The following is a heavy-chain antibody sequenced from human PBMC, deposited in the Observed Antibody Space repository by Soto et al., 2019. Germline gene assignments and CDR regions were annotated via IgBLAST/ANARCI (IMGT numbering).Heavy chain of an antibody. D-gene: IGHD2-15*01. V-gene: IGHV4-31*03. CDR3: ARGSVVAATLFDY. Sequence: QVQLQESGPGLVKPSQTLSLTCTVSGGSISSGGYYWSWIRQHPGKGLEWIGYIYYSGSTYYNPSLKSRVXXSXDRXKNQFSLKLSSVTAADTAVYYCARGSVVAATLFDYWGQGTLVTVSS. CDR2: IYYSGST. CDR1: GGSISSGGYY. J-gene: IGHJ4*02.